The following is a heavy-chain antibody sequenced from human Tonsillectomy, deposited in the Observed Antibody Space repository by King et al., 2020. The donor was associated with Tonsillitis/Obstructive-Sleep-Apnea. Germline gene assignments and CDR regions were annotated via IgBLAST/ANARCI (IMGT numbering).Heavy chain of an antibody. CDR3: AGMIQLWRARFDY. V-gene: IGHV4-34*01. CDR1: GGSFSGYY. D-gene: IGHD5-18*01. J-gene: IGHJ4*02. Sequence: VQLQQWGAGLLKPSETLSLTCAVYGGSFSGYYWSWIRQPPGKGLEWIGEINHSGSTNYNPSLKSRVTISVDTSKNQFSLKLSSVTAADTAVYYCAGMIQLWRARFDYWGQGTLVTVSS. CDR2: INHSGST.